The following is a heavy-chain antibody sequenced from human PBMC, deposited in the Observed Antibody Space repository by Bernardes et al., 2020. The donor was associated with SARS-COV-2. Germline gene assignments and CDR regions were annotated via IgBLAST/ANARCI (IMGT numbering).Heavy chain of an antibody. CDR1: GYTFTSYG. D-gene: IGHD6-19*01. J-gene: IGHJ4*02. V-gene: IGHV1-18*01. Sequence: ASVKVSCKASGYTFTSYGISWVRQAPGQGLEWMGWISAYNGNTNYAQKLQGRVTMTTDTSTSTAYMELRSLRSDDTAVYYCARVLKDWYSSGWYSLDYWGQGTLVTVSS. CDR3: ARVLKDWYSSGWYSLDY. CDR2: ISAYNGNT.